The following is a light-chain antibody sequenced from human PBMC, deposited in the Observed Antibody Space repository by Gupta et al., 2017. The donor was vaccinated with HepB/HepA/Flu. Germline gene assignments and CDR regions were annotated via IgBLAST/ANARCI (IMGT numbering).Light chain of an antibody. CDR3: QKYNTAPFT. V-gene: IGKV1-27*01. J-gene: IGKJ4*01. Sequence: DIQMTQSPSSLSASVGDRVTISCRASQGIDHYLAWYQQKPGKVPTLLIYGASTLELGVPSRFSGSGSGTYFTLTISSQQPEDVATYYCQKYNTAPFTFGGGTKVDI. CDR2: GAS. CDR1: QGIDHY.